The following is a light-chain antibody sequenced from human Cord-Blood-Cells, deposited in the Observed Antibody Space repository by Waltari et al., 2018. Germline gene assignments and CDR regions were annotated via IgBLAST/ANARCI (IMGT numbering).Light chain of an antibody. J-gene: IGLJ3*02. CDR2: DVS. V-gene: IGLV2-14*01. Sequence: QSALTQPASVSGSPGQSITISCTGTRSDVGGYNSVPWYQQHPGKAPKLMIYDVSNRPSGVSNRFSGSKSGNTASLTISGLQAEDEADYYCSSYTSSSTLVFGGGTKLTVL. CDR3: SSYTSSSTLV. CDR1: RSDVGGYNS.